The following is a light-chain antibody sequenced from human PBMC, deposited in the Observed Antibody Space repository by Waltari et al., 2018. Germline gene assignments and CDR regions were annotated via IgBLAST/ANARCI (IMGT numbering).Light chain of an antibody. CDR1: SSNIGNNY. Sequence: QSVLTQPPSVSAAPGQRVTISCSGGSSNIGNNYVSWYRQFTGTAPKLHIYENTARPSAFPGLFSGSKSGTPAPLDITGLQAGDEADYYCGTWDSSLSGAVFGGGTHLTVL. CDR2: ENT. CDR3: GTWDSSLSGAV. J-gene: IGLJ7*01. V-gene: IGLV1-51*02.